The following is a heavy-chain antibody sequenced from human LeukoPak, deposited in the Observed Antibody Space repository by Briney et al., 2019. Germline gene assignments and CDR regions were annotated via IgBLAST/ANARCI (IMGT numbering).Heavy chain of an antibody. CDR2: INHSGST. J-gene: IGHJ6*04. V-gene: IGHV4-34*01. D-gene: IGHD4-17*01. CDR1: GGSFSGYY. Sequence: PSETLSLTCAVYGGSFSGYYWSWIRQPPGKGLEWIGEINHSGSTNYNPSLKSRVTISVDTSKNQFSLKLSSVTAADTAVYYYARGHTVTTYYYYYGMDVWGKGTTVTVSS. CDR3: ARGHTVTTYYYYYGMDV.